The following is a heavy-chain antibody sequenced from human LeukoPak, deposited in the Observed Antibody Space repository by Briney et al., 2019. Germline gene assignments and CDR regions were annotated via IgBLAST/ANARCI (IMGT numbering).Heavy chain of an antibody. CDR1: GYTFTGYY. Sequence: ASVKVSCKASGYTFTGYYMQWVRQAPGQGLEWMGWINPNSGGTNYAPKFPRRVTMTRDTAISTAYMELSRLRSDDTAVYYCARDLVLVRGWGVGYYYYYMDVWGKGTTVTISS. CDR2: INPNSGGT. V-gene: IGHV1-2*02. D-gene: IGHD3-10*01. CDR3: ARDLVLVRGWGVGYYYYYMDV. J-gene: IGHJ6*03.